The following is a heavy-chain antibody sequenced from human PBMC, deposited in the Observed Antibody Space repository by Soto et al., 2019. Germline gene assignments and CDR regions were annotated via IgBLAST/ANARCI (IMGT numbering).Heavy chain of an antibody. CDR2: IYYSGST. D-gene: IGHD6-13*01. CDR3: ARHRKQQLAHIYYFDY. Sequence: QLQLQESGPGLVKPSETLSLTCTVSGGSISSSSYYWGWIRQPPGKGLEWIGSIYYSGSTYYNPSLKSRVTISVDTSKNQVSLKLSSVTAADTAVYYCARHRKQQLAHIYYFDYWGQGTLVTVSS. CDR1: GGSISSSSYY. V-gene: IGHV4-39*01. J-gene: IGHJ4*02.